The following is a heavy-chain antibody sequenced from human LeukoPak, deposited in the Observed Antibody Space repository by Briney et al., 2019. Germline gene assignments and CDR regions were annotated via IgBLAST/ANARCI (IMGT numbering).Heavy chain of an antibody. J-gene: IGHJ4*02. D-gene: IGHD3-22*01. CDR2: SYYSGST. CDR1: GGSISSSSYY. CDR3: ARQIRGVYYYDSSGIFDY. Sequence: PSETLSLTCTVSGGSISSSSYYWGWIRQPPGKGLEWIGSSYYSGSTYYNPSLKSRVTISVGTSKNQFSLKLSSVTAADTAVYYCARQIRGVYYYDSSGIFDYWGQGTLVTVSS. V-gene: IGHV4-39*01.